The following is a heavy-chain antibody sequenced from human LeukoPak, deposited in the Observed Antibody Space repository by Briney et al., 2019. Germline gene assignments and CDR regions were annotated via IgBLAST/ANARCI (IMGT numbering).Heavy chain of an antibody. CDR2: ISGSGGDT. J-gene: IGHJ6*02. V-gene: IGHV3-23*01. D-gene: IGHD6-19*01. CDR1: GFTFNTYA. CDR3: AKGVVAGRYYYYGMDV. Sequence: GGSLRLSCAASGFTFNTYAMTWVRQVPGKGPEWVSGISGSGGDTYFADSVKGRFTISRDNSKDTLYLQMNSLRAEDTAIYYCAKGVVAGRYYYYGMDVWGQGTTVTVSS.